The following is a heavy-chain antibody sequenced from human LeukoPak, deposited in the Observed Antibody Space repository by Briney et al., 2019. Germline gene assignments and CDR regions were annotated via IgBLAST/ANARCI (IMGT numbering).Heavy chain of an antibody. CDR1: GFTFSSDG. CDR3: AKENDFVY. V-gene: IGHV3-30*18. CDR2: ISYDGTNK. J-gene: IGHJ4*02. Sequence: GGSLRLSCAASGFTFSSDGMHWVRQAPGKGLEWVAVISYDGTNKYYADSVKGRFNISRDNYKSTLYLQMNSLRAEDTAVYYCAKENDFVYWGQGTLVTVSS. D-gene: IGHD3-3*01.